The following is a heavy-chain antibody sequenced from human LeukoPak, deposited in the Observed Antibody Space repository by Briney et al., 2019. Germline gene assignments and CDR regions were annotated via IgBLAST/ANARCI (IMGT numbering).Heavy chain of an antibody. Sequence: PGGSLRLSCAASGFTFSSYGMHWVRQAPGKGLEWVAVISYDGSNKYYADSVKGRFTISRDNSKNTLYLQMNSLRAEDTAVYYCAKDSSGWYGREYYFYYWGQGTLVTVSS. J-gene: IGHJ4*02. V-gene: IGHV3-30*18. CDR3: AKDSSGWYGREYYFYY. CDR1: GFTFSSYG. D-gene: IGHD6-19*01. CDR2: ISYDGSNK.